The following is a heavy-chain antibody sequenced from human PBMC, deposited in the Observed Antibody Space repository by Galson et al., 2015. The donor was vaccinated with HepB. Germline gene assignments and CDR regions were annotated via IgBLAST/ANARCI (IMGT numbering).Heavy chain of an antibody. CDR3: ARLYSYGWLDV. CDR1: GGSISSNNW. D-gene: IGHD5-18*01. CDR2: IHHSGST. J-gene: IGHJ6*02. Sequence: ETLSLTCAVSGGSISSNNWWSWVRQPPGKGLEWIGDIHHSGSTNYNPSLKSRVTISVDKPKNKFSLKLSSVTAADTAVYFCARLYSYGWLDVWGQGTTVTVSS. V-gene: IGHV4-4*01.